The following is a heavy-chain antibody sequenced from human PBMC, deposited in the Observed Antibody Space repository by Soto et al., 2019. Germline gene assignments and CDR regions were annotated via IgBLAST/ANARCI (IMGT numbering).Heavy chain of an antibody. CDR1: GFTFRNYD. CDR3: ARTDRDFYGLDV. J-gene: IGHJ6*02. CDR2: ISAAGDP. V-gene: IGHV3-13*05. Sequence: EVQLVESGGGLVQPGGSLRLSCEASGFTFRNYDMHWVRQGTGKGLEWVSGISAAGDPDYADSVEGRFIISRENAQNSFFLQMNSLRVCDTAVYYCARTDRDFYGLDVWGQGTKVIVSS.